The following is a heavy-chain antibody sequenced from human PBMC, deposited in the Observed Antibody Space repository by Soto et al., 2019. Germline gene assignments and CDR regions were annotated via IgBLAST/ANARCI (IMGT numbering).Heavy chain of an antibody. CDR1: GDTFTTYD. CDR3: ARGRASGSYYLLDY. CDR2: INPNSGNI. D-gene: IGHD3-10*01. Sequence: ALVKVSCKASGDTFTTYDINWVRQATGHGLEWMGWINPNSGNIGYAQRFQGRVTMTRDTAIRTAYMEVSSLRSDDTAVYYCARGRASGSYYLLDYWGQGTLVTVSS. V-gene: IGHV1-8*01. J-gene: IGHJ4*02.